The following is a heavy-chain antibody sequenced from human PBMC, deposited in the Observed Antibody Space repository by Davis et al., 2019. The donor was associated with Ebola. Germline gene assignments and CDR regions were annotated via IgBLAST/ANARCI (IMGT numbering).Heavy chain of an antibody. CDR3: ARGRYSLNY. V-gene: IGHV3-7*01. CDR1: GFTFSNYW. Sequence: GSLRLSCAASGFTFSNYWMTWVRQAPGKGLEWVANIKTDGSEKYYVDSMRGRFTISRDNTKNLLYLQMNSLRAEDTALYYCARGRYSLNYWGQGTLATVSS. CDR2: IKTDGSEK. D-gene: IGHD1-26*01. J-gene: IGHJ4*02.